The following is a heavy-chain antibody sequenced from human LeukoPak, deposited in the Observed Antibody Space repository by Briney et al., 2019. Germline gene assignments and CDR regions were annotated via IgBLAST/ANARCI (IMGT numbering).Heavy chain of an antibody. CDR2: IYYSGST. CDR3: ARVYYDILTGYYNHWFDP. V-gene: IGHV4-59*01. CDR1: GGSISSYY. D-gene: IGHD3-9*01. Sequence: PSETLSLTCTVSGGSISSYYWSWIRQPPGKGLEWIGYIYYSGSTNYNPSLKSRVTISVDTSKNQFSLKLSSVTAADTAVYYCARVYYDILTGYYNHWFDPWGQGTLVTASS. J-gene: IGHJ5*02.